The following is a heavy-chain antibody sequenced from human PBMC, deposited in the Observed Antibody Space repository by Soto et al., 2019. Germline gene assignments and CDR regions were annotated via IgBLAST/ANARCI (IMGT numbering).Heavy chain of an antibody. Sequence: QLQLQESGSGLVKPSQTLSLTCAVSGGSISSGGYSWSWIRQPPGKGLEWIGYIYHSGSTYYNPSLKSRVPISVDRSKNQFSLKLSSVTAADTAVYYCARVNIVLVPAAQYCFDYWGQGTLVTVSS. D-gene: IGHD2-2*01. CDR3: ARVNIVLVPAAQYCFDY. J-gene: IGHJ4*02. CDR2: IYHSGST. V-gene: IGHV4-30-2*01. CDR1: GGSISSGGYS.